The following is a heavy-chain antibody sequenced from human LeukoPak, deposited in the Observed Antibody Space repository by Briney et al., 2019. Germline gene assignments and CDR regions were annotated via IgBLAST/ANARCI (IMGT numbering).Heavy chain of an antibody. CDR2: INHSGST. CDR3: ARGSRWSGVRGYYFDY. Sequence: SETLSLTCAVYGGSFSGYYRSWIRQPPGKGLEWIGEINHSGSTNYNPSLKSRVTISVDTSKNQFSLKLSSVTAADTAVYYCARGSRWSGVRGYYFDYWGQGTLVTVSS. V-gene: IGHV4-34*01. CDR1: GGSFSGYY. J-gene: IGHJ4*02. D-gene: IGHD3-10*01.